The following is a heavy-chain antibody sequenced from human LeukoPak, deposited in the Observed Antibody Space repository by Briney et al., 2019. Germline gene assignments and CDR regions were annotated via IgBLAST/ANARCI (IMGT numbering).Heavy chain of an antibody. CDR1: GGSISSGDYY. J-gene: IGHJ4*02. CDR3: ARGTGGSYYFDY. Sequence: PSETLSLTCTVSGGSISSGDYYWSWIRQPPGKGLEWIGYIYYSGSTYYNPSLKSRVTISVDTSKNQFSLKLSSVTAADTAVYYCARGTGGSYYFDYWGQGTLVTVSS. V-gene: IGHV4-30-4*01. CDR2: IYYSGST. D-gene: IGHD1-26*01.